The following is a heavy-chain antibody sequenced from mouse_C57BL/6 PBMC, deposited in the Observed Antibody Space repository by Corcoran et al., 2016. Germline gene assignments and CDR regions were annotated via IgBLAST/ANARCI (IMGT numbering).Heavy chain of an antibody. V-gene: IGHV1-26*01. D-gene: IGHD1-1*01. J-gene: IGHJ1*03. CDR2: INPNNGGT. CDR3: ARGGYGSSSDLYFDV. CDR1: GYTFTDYY. Sequence: EVQLQQSGPELVKPGASVKISCKASGYTFTDYYMNWVKQSHGKSLEWIGDINPNNGGTSYNQKFKGKDTLTVDKSSSTAYLALRSLTSEDSAVYYCARGGYGSSSDLYFDVGGTGTTVTVSS.